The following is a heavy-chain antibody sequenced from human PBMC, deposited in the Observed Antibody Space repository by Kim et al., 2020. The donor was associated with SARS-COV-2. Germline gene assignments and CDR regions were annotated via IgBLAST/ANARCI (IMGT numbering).Heavy chain of an antibody. Sequence: GGSLRLSCAASGFTFSSYGMHWVRQAPGKGLEWVAVISYDGSNKYYADSVKGRFTISRDNSKNTLYLQMNSLRAEDTAVYYCASDCSSTSCYRDYWGQGTLVTVSS. D-gene: IGHD2-2*01. CDR2: ISYDGSNK. CDR1: GFTFSSYG. J-gene: IGHJ4*02. CDR3: ASDCSSTSCYRDY. V-gene: IGHV3-30*03.